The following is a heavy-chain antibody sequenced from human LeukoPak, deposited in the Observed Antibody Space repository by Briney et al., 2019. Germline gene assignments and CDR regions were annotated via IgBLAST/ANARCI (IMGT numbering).Heavy chain of an antibody. J-gene: IGHJ6*02. D-gene: IGHD3-10*01. CDR3: VRRTRLYGSGSWVGYYGMDV. CDR1: GFTFSSYE. V-gene: IGHV3-48*03. Sequence: GGSLRLSCAASGFTFSSYEMNWVRQAPGKGLEWVSYISSSGSTIYYADSVKGRFTISRDNAKNSLYLQMNSLRAEDTAVYYCVRRTRLYGSGSWVGYYGMDVWGQGTTVTVSS. CDR2: ISSSGSTI.